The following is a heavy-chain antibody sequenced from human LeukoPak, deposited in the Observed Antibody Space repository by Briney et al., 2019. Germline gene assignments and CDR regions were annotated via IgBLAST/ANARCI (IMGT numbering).Heavy chain of an antibody. CDR1: GYTFTSYD. CDR2: MNPNSNNT. CDR3: ARRYSYGYKDY. Sequence: ASVKVSCKASGYTFTSYDINWVRQATGQGLEWMGWMNPNSNNTVYAQKFQGRVSMTRSTSTSTAYMELSSLRSEDTAVYYCARRYSYGYKDYWGQGTLVTVSS. V-gene: IGHV1-8*01. D-gene: IGHD5-18*01. J-gene: IGHJ4*02.